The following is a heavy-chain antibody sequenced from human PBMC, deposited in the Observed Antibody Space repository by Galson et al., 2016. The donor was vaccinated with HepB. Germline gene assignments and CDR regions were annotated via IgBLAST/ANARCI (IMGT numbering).Heavy chain of an antibody. Sequence: SLRLSCAASGFTFSSSSMNWVRQAPGKGLEWVSSISSSSSYIYYTDSAKGRFTISRDNSKNTLYLQMNSLSTEDTAEYYCANGNHAEYSWWGQGTLVTVSS. D-gene: IGHD1-14*01. CDR2: ISSSSSYI. CDR1: GFTFSSSS. V-gene: IGHV3-21*01. J-gene: IGHJ4*02. CDR3: ANGNHAEYSW.